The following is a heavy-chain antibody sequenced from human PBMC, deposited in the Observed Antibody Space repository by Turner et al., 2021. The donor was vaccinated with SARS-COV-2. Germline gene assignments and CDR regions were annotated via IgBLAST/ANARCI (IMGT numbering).Heavy chain of an antibody. CDR1: GFTFSRYG. V-gene: IGHV3-33*06. D-gene: IGHD6-19*01. CDR2: IWYDGSNK. CDR3: AKAGFGYSSGWGYFDY. J-gene: IGHJ4*02. Sequence: QVQLVESGGGVVQPGRSLRLSCAASGFTFSRYGMHWVRQAPGKGLEWVAVIWYDGSNKYYADSVKGRFTISRDNSKNTLYLQMNSLRAEDTAVYYCAKAGFGYSSGWGYFDYWGQRTLVTVSS.